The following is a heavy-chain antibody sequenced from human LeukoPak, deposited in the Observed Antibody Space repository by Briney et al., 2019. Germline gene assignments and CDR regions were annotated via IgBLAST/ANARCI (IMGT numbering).Heavy chain of an antibody. CDR3: VRADGRDGYRGLVDY. CDR1: GGSLSGYI. J-gene: IGHJ4*02. D-gene: IGHD5-24*01. CDR2: INHSGST. Sequence: SETLSLTCAVYGGSLSGYIWSWIRQPPGKGGEWIGEINHSGSTDYNPSLKSRVTMSVDTSRNQFSLKLNSVTAADAAVYYCVRADGRDGYRGLVDYWGQGTLVTVSA. V-gene: IGHV4-34*01.